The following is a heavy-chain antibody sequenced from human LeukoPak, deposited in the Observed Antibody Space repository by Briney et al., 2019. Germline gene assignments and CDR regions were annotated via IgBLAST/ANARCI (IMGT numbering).Heavy chain of an antibody. Sequence: GGSQRLSCAASGFTFSNYWMPWVRQAPGKGLVWVSRINSDGSIRDYADSVKGRFTISRDNARNTLYLQMNSLRGDDTAVYYCAKLVLMVYAPIDYWGQGTLVTVSS. CDR3: AKLVLMVYAPIDY. CDR2: INSDGSIR. V-gene: IGHV3-74*01. J-gene: IGHJ4*02. D-gene: IGHD2-8*01. CDR1: GFTFSNYW.